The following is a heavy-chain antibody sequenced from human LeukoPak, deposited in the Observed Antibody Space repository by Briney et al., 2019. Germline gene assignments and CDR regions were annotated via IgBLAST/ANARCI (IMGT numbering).Heavy chain of an antibody. D-gene: IGHD5-24*01. V-gene: IGHV3-48*03. Sequence: GGSLRLSCAASGFTFSNCEMNWVRQAPGKGLEWVSYITSSGSTIHYADSVKGRFTISRDNARNPLYLQMNSLRAEDTAVYYCAREGGYNFFDYWGRGTLVTVSS. CDR2: ITSSGSTI. CDR1: GFTFSNCE. J-gene: IGHJ4*02. CDR3: AREGGYNFFDY.